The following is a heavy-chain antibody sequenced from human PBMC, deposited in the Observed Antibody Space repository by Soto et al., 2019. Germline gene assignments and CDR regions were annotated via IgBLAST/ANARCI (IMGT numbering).Heavy chain of an antibody. Sequence: EVQLLESGGGLVQPGVSLRLSCAASGFTFSSYAMSWVRQAPGKGLEWVSAISGSGGSTYYADSVKGRFTISRDNSKNTVYLQMNSLRADDTAVYYCAKHAVQEWLRFGYLDLWGRGTLVTVSS. CDR2: ISGSGGST. D-gene: IGHD5-12*01. V-gene: IGHV3-23*01. CDR1: GFTFSSYA. CDR3: AKHAVQEWLRFGYLDL. J-gene: IGHJ2*01.